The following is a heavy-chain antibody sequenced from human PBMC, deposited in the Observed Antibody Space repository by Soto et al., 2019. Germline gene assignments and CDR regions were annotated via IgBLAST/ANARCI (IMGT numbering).Heavy chain of an antibody. V-gene: IGHV4-34*02. J-gene: IGHJ1*01. Sequence: QVQLQQWGAGLLKPSETLSLTCAVPGGTLSPYYWAWVRQPPGEGLEWGGEVNQYGTARYSQSLNSRGTMSGDRAKNEVSLRLDSVTAADTALNVCARAPGVHTAALRRVDRSWGASGGEGTVVTVSS. CDR3: ARAPGVHTAALRRVDRSWGAS. D-gene: IGHD6-13*01. CDR1: GGTLSPYY. CDR2: VNQYGTA.